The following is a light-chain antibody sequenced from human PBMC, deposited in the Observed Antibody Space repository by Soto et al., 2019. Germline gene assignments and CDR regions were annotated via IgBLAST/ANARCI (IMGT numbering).Light chain of an antibody. Sequence: DIQMTQSPSSLSASVGDRVTITCQASQDISNYLNWYQQKPGKAPKLLIYDASNLETGVPSRFSGSGSGTDFTLTISSLQPDDFATYYCQQVNHFPFTFGQGTDLEIK. CDR2: DAS. CDR3: QQVNHFPFT. V-gene: IGKV1-33*01. J-gene: IGKJ2*01. CDR1: QDISNY.